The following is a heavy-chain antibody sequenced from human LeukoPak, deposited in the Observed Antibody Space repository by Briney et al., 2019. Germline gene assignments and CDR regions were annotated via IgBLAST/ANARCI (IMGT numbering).Heavy chain of an antibody. CDR1: GGSFSGYY. V-gene: IGHV4-34*01. CDR2: INHSGST. CDR3: GVNKYGGSSDAFDI. Sequence: PSETLSLTCAVYGGSFSGYYWSWIRQPPGKGLEWIGEINHSGSTNYNPSLKSRVTISVDTSKNQFSLKLSSVTAADTAVYYCGVNKYGGSSDAFDIWGQGTMVTDSS. D-gene: IGHD5-12*01. J-gene: IGHJ3*02.